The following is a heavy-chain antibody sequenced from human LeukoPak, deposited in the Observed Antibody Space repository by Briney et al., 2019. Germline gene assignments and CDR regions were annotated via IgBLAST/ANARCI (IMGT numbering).Heavy chain of an antibody. J-gene: IGHJ5*02. CDR1: GGSISSGGYY. CDR3: ARQSGSYHASIWFDP. CDR2: IYYSGST. V-gene: IGHV4-31*03. Sequence: SETLSLTCTVSGGSISSGGYYWSWIRQHPGKGLEWIGYIYYSGSTYYNPSLKSRVTISVDTSKNQFSLKLSSVTAADTAVYYCARQSGSYHASIWFDPWGQGTLVTVSS. D-gene: IGHD1-26*01.